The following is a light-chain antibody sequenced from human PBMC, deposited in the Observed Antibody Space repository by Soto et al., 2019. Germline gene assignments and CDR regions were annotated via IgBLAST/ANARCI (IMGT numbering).Light chain of an antibody. CDR2: DAS. CDR1: QDISNY. Sequence: DIQMTQSPSSLSASVGDRVTITCQASQDISNYLNWYQQKPGKAPKLLIYDASNLETGVPSRFSGSGSGTDFTFTISSLQPEDIETYYCQQYDNPLFGGGTKVDIK. V-gene: IGKV1-33*01. J-gene: IGKJ4*01. CDR3: QQYDNPL.